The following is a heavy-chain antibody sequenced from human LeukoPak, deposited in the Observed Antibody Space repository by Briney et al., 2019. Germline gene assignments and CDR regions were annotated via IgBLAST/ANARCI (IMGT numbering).Heavy chain of an antibody. CDR1: GGSISSYY. V-gene: IGHV4-59*12. CDR3: ARERTLSGSFFDY. Sequence: SETLSLTCTVSGGSISSYYWSWIRQPPGKGLEWIGYIYYSGSTNYNPSLKSRVTISVDTSKNQFSLKLSSVTAADTAVYYCARERTLSGSFFDYWGQGILVTVSS. J-gene: IGHJ4*02. D-gene: IGHD1-26*01. CDR2: IYYSGST.